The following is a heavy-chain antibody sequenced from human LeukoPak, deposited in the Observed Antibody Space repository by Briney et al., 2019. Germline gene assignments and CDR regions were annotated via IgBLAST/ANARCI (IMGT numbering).Heavy chain of an antibody. CDR1: GFTFSSYA. J-gene: IGHJ5*02. D-gene: IGHD2-15*01. CDR2: INHSGST. Sequence: PGGSLRLSCAASGFTFSSYAMSWIRQPPGKGLEWIGEINHSGSTNYNPSLKSRVTISLDTSNNQLSLKLSSVTAADTAVYYCAREPGYCSGGRCYGGWFDPWGQGTLVTVSS. CDR3: AREPGYCSGGRCYGGWFDP. V-gene: IGHV4-34*01.